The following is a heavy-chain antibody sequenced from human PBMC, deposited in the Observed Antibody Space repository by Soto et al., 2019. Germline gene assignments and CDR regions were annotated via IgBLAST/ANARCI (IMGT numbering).Heavy chain of an antibody. J-gene: IGHJ3*02. Sequence: GGSLRLSCAASGFTFSSYSMNWVRQAPGKGLEWVSYISSSSSTIYYADSVKGRFTISRDNAKNSLYLQMNSLRDEDTAVYYCARDSEDIVVVVDADAFDIWGQGTMVTVSS. CDR3: ARDSEDIVVVVDADAFDI. CDR2: ISSSSSTI. CDR1: GFTFSSYS. D-gene: IGHD2-15*01. V-gene: IGHV3-48*02.